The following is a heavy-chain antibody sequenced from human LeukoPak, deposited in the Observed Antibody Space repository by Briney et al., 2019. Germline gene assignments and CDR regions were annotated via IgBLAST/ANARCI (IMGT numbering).Heavy chain of an antibody. D-gene: IGHD2-2*01. CDR3: ARIVVPAAYSVDY. CDR1: GYTFTGYY. J-gene: IGHJ4*02. Sequence: GASVKVSCKASGYTFTGYYMHWVRQAPGQGLEWMGWINPNSGGTNYAQKFQGRVTMTRDTSISTAYMELSRLRSDDTAVYYCARIVVPAAYSVDYWGQGTLVTVSS. V-gene: IGHV1-2*02. CDR2: INPNSGGT.